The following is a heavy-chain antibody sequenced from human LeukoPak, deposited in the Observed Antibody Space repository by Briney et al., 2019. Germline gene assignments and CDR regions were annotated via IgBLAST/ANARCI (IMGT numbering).Heavy chain of an antibody. Sequence: SETLSLTCTVSGDSVGSSSYYWGWIRQPPGKGLEWIGSIYYSGTTSYNPSLKSRVTISVDTSKNQFSLMLTSVTASDTAVYFCGGAATGTVGWFDPWGQGTLVTVPS. V-gene: IGHV4-39*01. J-gene: IGHJ5*02. D-gene: IGHD6-13*01. CDR2: IYYSGTT. CDR3: GGAATGTVGWFDP. CDR1: GDSVGSSSYY.